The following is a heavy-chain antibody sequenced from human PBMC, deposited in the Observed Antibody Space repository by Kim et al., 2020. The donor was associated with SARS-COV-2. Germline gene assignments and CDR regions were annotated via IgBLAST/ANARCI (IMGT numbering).Heavy chain of an antibody. V-gene: IGHV3-23*03. CDR1: GFTFSSYA. Sequence: GGSLRLSCAASGFTFSSYAMSWVRQAPGKGLEWVSVIYSGGSSTYYADSVKGRFTISRDNSKNTLYLQMNSLRAEDTAVYYCAKDRPYYDILTGYYTPNSFDYWGQGTLVTVSS. CDR3: AKDRPYYDILTGYYTPNSFDY. D-gene: IGHD3-9*01. J-gene: IGHJ4*02. CDR2: IYSGGSST.